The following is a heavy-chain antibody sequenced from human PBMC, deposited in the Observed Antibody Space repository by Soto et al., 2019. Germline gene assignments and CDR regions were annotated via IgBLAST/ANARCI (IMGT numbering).Heavy chain of an antibody. V-gene: IGHV2-5*02. CDR3: AHAYGGRSLY. Sequence: QITLKESGPTLVKPTQTLTLTCTFSGFSLPTDRVGVGWIRQPPGKALEWLAVIYWDDTKAYRPSLNSRLTIPKDTSKNQVALTMTDMDPVDTATYYCAHAYGGRSLYWGQGTLVTVSS. CDR1: GFSLPTDRVG. D-gene: IGHD1-26*01. CDR2: IYWDDTK. J-gene: IGHJ4*02.